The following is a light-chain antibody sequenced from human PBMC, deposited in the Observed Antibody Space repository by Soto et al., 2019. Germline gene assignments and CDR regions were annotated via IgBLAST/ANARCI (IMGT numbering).Light chain of an antibody. CDR2: AAS. CDR3: HPPKT. CDR1: QGISSY. Sequence: DIQLTQSPSFLSASVGDRVTITCRASQGISSYLAWYQQKPGKAPKLLIYAASTLQSGVPSRFSGSGSGTKFTLTISSLQPEDFATYYCHPPKTFGQGTRQEIK. J-gene: IGKJ5*01. V-gene: IGKV1-9*01.